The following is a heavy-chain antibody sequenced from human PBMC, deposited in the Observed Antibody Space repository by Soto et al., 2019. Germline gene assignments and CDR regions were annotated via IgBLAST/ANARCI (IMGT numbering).Heavy chain of an antibody. CDR3: ARDRAAGTLDY. CDR1: GFTFSSYG. CDR2: IWYDGSNK. Sequence: PGGSLRLSCAASGFTFSSYGMHWVRQAPGKGLEWVAVIWYDGSNKYYADSVKGRFTISRDNSKNTLYLQMNSLRAEDTAVYYCARDRAAGTLDYWGQGTLVTVSS. J-gene: IGHJ4*02. V-gene: IGHV3-33*01. D-gene: IGHD6-13*01.